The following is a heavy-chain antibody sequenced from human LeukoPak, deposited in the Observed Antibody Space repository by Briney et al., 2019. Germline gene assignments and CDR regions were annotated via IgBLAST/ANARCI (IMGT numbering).Heavy chain of an antibody. CDR3: ARRYFDWPSMDV. Sequence: GASVKVSCKPSGYAFTGYYMHWVRQAPGRGLEWMGWIYPSSGDTNYAQKFQGRVTMTRDTSISTAYTELSSLRSDDTAVYYCARRYFDWPSMDVWGQGTTVTVSS. V-gene: IGHV1-2*02. J-gene: IGHJ6*02. CDR1: GYAFTGYY. D-gene: IGHD3-9*01. CDR2: IYPSSGDT.